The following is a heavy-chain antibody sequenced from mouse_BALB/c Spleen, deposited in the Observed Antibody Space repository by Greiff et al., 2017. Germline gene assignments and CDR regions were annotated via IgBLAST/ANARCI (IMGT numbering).Heavy chain of an antibody. CDR3: TPLYYGRIY. Sequence: QVQLKQPGAELVKPGASVKMSCKASGYTFTSYWMHWVKQRPGQGLEWIGVIDPSDSYTSYNQKFKGKATLTVDTSSSTAYMQLSSLTSEDSAVYYCTPLYYGRIYWGQGTTLTVSS. V-gene: IGHV1S127*01. CDR2: IDPSDSYT. CDR1: GYTFTSYW. J-gene: IGHJ2*01. D-gene: IGHD1-1*01.